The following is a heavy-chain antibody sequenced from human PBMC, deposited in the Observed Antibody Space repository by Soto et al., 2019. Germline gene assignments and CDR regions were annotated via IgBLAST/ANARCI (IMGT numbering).Heavy chain of an antibody. CDR3: ARHRFNYYDDTVYYYFDY. Sequence: ASVKVSCKASGYSFTSYGISWVRQAPGQGPEWMGWISGHNGNTNHPQSLQGRVTMATDTSRNTAYMELRSLRSDDTAVYYCARHRFNYYDDTVYYYFDYWGQGTLVTVSS. J-gene: IGHJ4*02. CDR2: ISGHNGNT. CDR1: GYSFTSYG. V-gene: IGHV1-18*04. D-gene: IGHD3-22*01.